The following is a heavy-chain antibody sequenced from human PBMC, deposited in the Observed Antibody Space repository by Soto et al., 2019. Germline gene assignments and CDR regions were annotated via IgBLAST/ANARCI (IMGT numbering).Heavy chain of an antibody. CDR1: GFSLSTSGVG. V-gene: IGHV2-5*02. D-gene: IGHD6-13*01. J-gene: IGHJ5*02. CDR2: IYWDDDK. Sequence: QITLKESGPPLVKPTQPLTLTCTFSGFSLSTSGVGVGWIRQPPGKALEWLALIYWDDDKRYSPSLKSRLTITKDTSKNQVVLTMTNMDPVDTATYYCAHRGRHSSSWYWFDPWGQGTLVTVSS. CDR3: AHRGRHSSSWYWFDP.